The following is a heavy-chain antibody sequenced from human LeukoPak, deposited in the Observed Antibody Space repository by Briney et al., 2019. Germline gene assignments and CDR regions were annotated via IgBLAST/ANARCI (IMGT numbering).Heavy chain of an antibody. V-gene: IGHV1-24*01. CDR3: ACIVVLPAATLRAFDI. Sequence: ASVKVSCKVSGYTHTQLLMHWVRQAPGKGREWMGGFDPEDGETIYAQKSQGTVTMTEDTSTDTAYMELSSLRSEDTAVYYCACIVVLPAATLRAFDIWGQGTMVTVS. J-gene: IGHJ3*02. D-gene: IGHD2-2*01. CDR2: FDPEDGET. CDR1: GYTHTQLL.